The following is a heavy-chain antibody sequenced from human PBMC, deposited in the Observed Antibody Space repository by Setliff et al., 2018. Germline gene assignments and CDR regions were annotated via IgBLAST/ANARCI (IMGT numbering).Heavy chain of an antibody. CDR2: FSGSSSTI. D-gene: IGHD3-22*01. CDR3: AREDDSSGYYYDY. V-gene: IGHV3-48*01. CDR1: GFTFSSYS. Sequence: GGSLRLSCAASGFTFSSYSMNWVRQAPGKGLEWVSYFSGSSSTIRYADSVKGRFTISRDNSKNTLYLQMNSLRAEDTAVYYCAREDDSSGYYYDYWGQGTLVTVSS. J-gene: IGHJ4*02.